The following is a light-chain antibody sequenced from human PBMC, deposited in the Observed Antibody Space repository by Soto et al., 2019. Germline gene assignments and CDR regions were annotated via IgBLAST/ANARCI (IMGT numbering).Light chain of an antibody. CDR3: QQTYNTPLT. CDR1: QRIGKY. Sequence: DIQMTQSPSSLSASVGDRVTITCRASQRIGKYLSWFQQTPGNAPKLLIYAASGLQSGVPSRFSGSGSGTDFTLTINSLQREDFATYYCQQTYNTPLTFGGGTKVDI. J-gene: IGKJ4*01. CDR2: AAS. V-gene: IGKV1-39*01.